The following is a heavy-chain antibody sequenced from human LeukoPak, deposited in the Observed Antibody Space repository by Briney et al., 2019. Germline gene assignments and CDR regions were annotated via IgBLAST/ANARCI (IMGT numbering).Heavy chain of an antibody. CDR2: IYDSGST. D-gene: IGHD5-24*01. CDR3: TRGGGWLIDF. V-gene: IGHV4-39*01. J-gene: IGHJ4*02. CDR1: GGSIGSSYYY. Sequence: SETLSLTCTVSGGSIGSSYYYWGWIRQPPGKGLEWIGSIYDSGSTYYNPSLESRVTISVDTSKNQFSLKLSSVTAADTAVYFCTRGGGWLIDFWGRGTLVTVSS.